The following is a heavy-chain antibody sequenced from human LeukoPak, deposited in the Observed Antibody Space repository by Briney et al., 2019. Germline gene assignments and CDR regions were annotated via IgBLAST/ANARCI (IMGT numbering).Heavy chain of an antibody. CDR3: VRLRRNSDTSGYYYYDF. D-gene: IGHD3-22*01. CDR2: ISVRSNYI. CDR1: GYTFSSFS. Sequence: GGSLRLSCVASGYTFSSFSISWVRQAPGKVLEWVSSISVRSNYIYYADSVRGRFSISRDDARDSLFLQMNSLRAEDTAVYYCVRLRRNSDTSGYYYYDFWGQGTLVTVSS. V-gene: IGHV3-21*01. J-gene: IGHJ4*02.